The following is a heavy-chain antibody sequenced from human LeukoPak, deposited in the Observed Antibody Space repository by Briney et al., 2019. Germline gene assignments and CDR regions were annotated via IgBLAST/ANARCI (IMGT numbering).Heavy chain of an antibody. Sequence: SETLSLTCTVSGGSISSSSYYWGWIRQPPGKGLEWIGSIYYSGSTNYNPSLKSRVTISVDTSKNQFSLKLSSVTAADTAVYYCARERMRGPGYDFWSGRHRWFDPWGQGTLVTVSS. D-gene: IGHD3-3*01. CDR2: IYYSGST. V-gene: IGHV4-39*07. CDR1: GGSISSSSYY. J-gene: IGHJ5*02. CDR3: ARERMRGPGYDFWSGRHRWFDP.